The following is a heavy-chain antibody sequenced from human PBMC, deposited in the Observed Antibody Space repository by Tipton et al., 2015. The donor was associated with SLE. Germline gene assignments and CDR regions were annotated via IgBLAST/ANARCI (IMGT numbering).Heavy chain of an antibody. D-gene: IGHD2-15*01. CDR3: ARRGYYTNYMFDY. CDR1: GYSFNNYW. V-gene: IGHV1-46*02. Sequence: QSGPEVKMPGASVKISCKATGYSFNNYWMHWVRQAPGQGLEWMGVINPDGGRTTYALNLKGRVAMTRDTSTSTVFMELSGLRPEDTAVYYCARRGYYTNYMFDYWGQGTLVTVSS. CDR2: INPDGGRT. J-gene: IGHJ4*02.